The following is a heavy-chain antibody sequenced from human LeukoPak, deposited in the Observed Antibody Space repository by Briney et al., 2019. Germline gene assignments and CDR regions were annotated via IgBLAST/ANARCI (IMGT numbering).Heavy chain of an antibody. V-gene: IGHV3-23*01. CDR3: AKYRKVRPTEALDY. CDR1: GFTFSSYA. Sequence: PGGSLRLSCAASGFTFSSYAMSGVRQAPGKGLEGVSAISGSGGDTYYADSVKGRFTISRDNSKNTLYLQMNSPRAEETAVYYCAKYRKVRPTEALDYWGQGTLVTASS. J-gene: IGHJ4*02. CDR2: ISGSGGDT. D-gene: IGHD1-14*01.